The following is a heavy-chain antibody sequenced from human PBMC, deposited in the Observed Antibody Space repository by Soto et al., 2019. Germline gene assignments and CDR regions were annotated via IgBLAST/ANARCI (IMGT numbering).Heavy chain of an antibody. CDR1: GGSISGYY. J-gene: IGHJ4*02. V-gene: IGHV4-4*07. Sequence: PSETLSLTCTVSGGSISGYYWSWIRRPAGKGLEWIGRIYTSGSTVYNPSLKSRVTMSLDTSKNQFSLKLTSATAADTAVYYCARDRFTNSDPAFDYCGQGTLVTVSS. D-gene: IGHD1-1*01. CDR3: ARDRFTNSDPAFDY. CDR2: IYTSGST.